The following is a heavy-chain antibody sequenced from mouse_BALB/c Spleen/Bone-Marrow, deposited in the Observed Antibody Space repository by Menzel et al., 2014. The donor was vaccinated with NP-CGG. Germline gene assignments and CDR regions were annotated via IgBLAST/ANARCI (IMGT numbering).Heavy chain of an antibody. J-gene: IGHJ1*01. V-gene: IGHV1-9*01. Sequence: QVQLQQPGAELMKPGASVKISCKATGYTFSSYWIEWVKQRPGHGLEWIGEILPGSGSTNYNEKFKGKATFTADTSSNTAYMQLSSLTSEDSAVYYCARTGTDWYFDVWGAGTTVTVSS. CDR1: GYTFSSYW. D-gene: IGHD4-1*01. CDR2: ILPGSGST. CDR3: ARTGTDWYFDV.